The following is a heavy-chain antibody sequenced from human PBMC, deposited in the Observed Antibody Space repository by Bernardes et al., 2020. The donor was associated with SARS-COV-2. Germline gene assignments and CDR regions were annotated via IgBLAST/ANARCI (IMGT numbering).Heavy chain of an antibody. V-gene: IGHV3-11*01. CDR3: AGAITIFGVVTYGMDV. J-gene: IGHJ6*02. D-gene: IGHD3-3*01. Sequence: GGSLRLSCAASGFTFSDYYMSWIRQAPGKGLEWVSYISSSGSTIYYADSVKGRFTISRDNAKNSLYLQMNSLRAEDTAVYYCAGAITIFGVVTYGMDVRGQGTTDTGS. CDR2: ISSSGSTI. CDR1: GFTFSDYY.